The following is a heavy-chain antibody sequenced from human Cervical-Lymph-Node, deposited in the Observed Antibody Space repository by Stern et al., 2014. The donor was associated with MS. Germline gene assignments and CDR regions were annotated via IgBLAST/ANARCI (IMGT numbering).Heavy chain of an antibody. D-gene: IGHD1-1*01. CDR2: INPTDGRA. CDR3: ARYLMYDIENYYDYGLDV. J-gene: IGHJ6*02. V-gene: IGHV1-46*01. Sequence: QVQLMQSGAEVKKPGASVKVSCKASGYNFTSYHIHWVRQAPGQGLEWMGIINPTDGRANYAQKFQGRVTMTTKTSTTTVHMEVSSLRPEDTALYYCARYLMYDIENYYDYGLDVWGQGTTVTVSS. CDR1: GYNFTSYH.